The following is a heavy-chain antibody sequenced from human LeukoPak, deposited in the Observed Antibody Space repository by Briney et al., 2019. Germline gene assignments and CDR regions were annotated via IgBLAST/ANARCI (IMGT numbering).Heavy chain of an antibody. D-gene: IGHD6-19*01. Sequence: GGSLRLSCAASGFTFTSYSMNWVRQAPGKGLEWVSSISSSSNYIYYADSVKGRYTISRDNAKNSLYLQMNSLRAEDTAVYYCAREPGDSSGWSEWGQGTLVTVSS. CDR2: ISSSSNYI. CDR3: AREPGDSSGWSE. V-gene: IGHV3-21*01. CDR1: GFTFTSYS. J-gene: IGHJ4*02.